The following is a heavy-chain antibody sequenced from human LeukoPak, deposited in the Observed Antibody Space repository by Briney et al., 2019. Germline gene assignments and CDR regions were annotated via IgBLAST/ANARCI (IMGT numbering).Heavy chain of an antibody. D-gene: IGHD3-9*01. CDR2: IYNSGST. CDR1: GGSISSYY. Sequence: PSETLSLTCTVSGGSISSYYWSWIQQPAAKGLEWIGRIYNSGSTNYNPSFKSRVTMSVDTSKNQFSLKLNSVTAADTAVYYCAREYYDILTGYSPYYYGMDVWGQGTTVTVSS. CDR3: AREYYDILTGYSPYYYGMDV. J-gene: IGHJ6*02. V-gene: IGHV4-4*07.